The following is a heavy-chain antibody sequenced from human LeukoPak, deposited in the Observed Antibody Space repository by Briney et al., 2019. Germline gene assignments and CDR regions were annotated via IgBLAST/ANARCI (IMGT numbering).Heavy chain of an antibody. CDR3: ARGRYSGYGIDS. CDR1: GYTFTSYD. CDR2: MNPYSGNT. J-gene: IGHJ4*02. D-gene: IGHD5-12*01. V-gene: IGHV1-8*01. Sequence: ASVKVSCKASGYTFTSYDINWVRQANGQGLEWMGWMNPYSGNTAYAQKFQGRVTMTRNTSISTAYMELSSLTSEDTAVYYCARGRYSGYGIDSWGQGTLVSVSS.